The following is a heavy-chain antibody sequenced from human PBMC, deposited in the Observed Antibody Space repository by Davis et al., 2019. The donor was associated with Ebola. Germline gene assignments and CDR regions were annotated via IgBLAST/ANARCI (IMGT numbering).Heavy chain of an antibody. CDR1: GFTFSSYS. D-gene: IGHD1-1*01. CDR2: ISSSSIAI. CDR3: AGEVLASFDY. J-gene: IGHJ4*02. Sequence: GGSLRLSCAASGFTFSSYSMNWVRQAPGKGLEWVSYISSSSIAIYYADSVKGRFTISRDNAKNSLYLQMNSLRDEDTAVYYCAGEVLASFDYWSQGTLVTVSS. V-gene: IGHV3-48*02.